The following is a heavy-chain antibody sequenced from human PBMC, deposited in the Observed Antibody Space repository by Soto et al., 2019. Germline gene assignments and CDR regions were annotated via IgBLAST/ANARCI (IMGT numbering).Heavy chain of an antibody. V-gene: IGHV4-30-2*01. J-gene: IGHJ4*02. CDR3: ARGRKRLGFDY. CDR1: GGSISSGGYS. Sequence: QLQLQESGSGLVKPSQTLSLTCAVSGGSISSGGYSWSWIRQPPGQGLEWIGYIYHSGSTCYNPSLKSRVNRSVDRSKNQFSLKLSSVTAAETAVYYCARGRKRLGFDYWGQGALVTVSS. D-gene: IGHD3-16*01. CDR2: IYHSGST.